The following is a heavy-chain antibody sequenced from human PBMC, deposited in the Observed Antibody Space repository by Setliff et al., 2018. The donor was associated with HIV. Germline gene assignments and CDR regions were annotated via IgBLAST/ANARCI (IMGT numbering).Heavy chain of an antibody. D-gene: IGHD2-15*01. CDR3: ARVVVVAATPEYFQH. CDR1: GGSISTYF. J-gene: IGHJ1*01. CDR2: IYYTGST. Sequence: LSLTCTVSGGSISTYFWSWVRQTPGKGLEWIGYIYYTGSTSYNPSFRSRVTISVDTSKNQFSLKLSSVTAADTAVYYCARVVVVAATPEYFQHWGQGTLVTV. V-gene: IGHV4-59*08.